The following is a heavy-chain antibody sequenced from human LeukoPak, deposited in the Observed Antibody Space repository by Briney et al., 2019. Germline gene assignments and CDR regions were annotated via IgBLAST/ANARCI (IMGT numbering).Heavy chain of an antibody. CDR1: GGSISNYY. J-gene: IGHJ3*02. CDR2: IYYSGST. D-gene: IGHD6-25*01. Sequence: SETLSLTCTVSGGSISNYYWNWIRQPPGKGLEWIGYIYYSGSTNYNPSLKSRVTISVDTFNKEFSLKLSSVTAADTAVYYCARDGAAIPNDAFDIWGQGTMVTVSS. CDR3: ARDGAAIPNDAFDI. V-gene: IGHV4-59*01.